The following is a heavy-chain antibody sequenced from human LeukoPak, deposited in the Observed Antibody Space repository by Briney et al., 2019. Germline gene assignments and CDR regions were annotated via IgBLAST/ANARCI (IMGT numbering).Heavy chain of an antibody. V-gene: IGHV4-34*01. CDR2: INHSGST. D-gene: IGHD2-2*01. Sequence: PSETLSLTCAVYGGSFSGYYWSWIRQPPGKGLEWIGEINHSGSTNYNPSLKSRVTISVDTSKNQFSLTLSSVTAADTAVYYCARLRKDIVVVPAALSRAFDIWGQGTMVTVSS. CDR1: GGSFSGYY. CDR3: ARLRKDIVVVPAALSRAFDI. J-gene: IGHJ3*02.